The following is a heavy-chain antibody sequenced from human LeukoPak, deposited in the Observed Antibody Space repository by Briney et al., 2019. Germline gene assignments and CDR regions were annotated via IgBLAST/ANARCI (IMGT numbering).Heavy chain of an antibody. V-gene: IGHV3-48*04. CDR1: GFTFSSYS. Sequence: GGSLRLSCAASGFTFSSYSMSWVRQAPGRGLEWISYISESSSTIYYVDSVKGRFTISRDNAKNTLYLQMNSVRAEDTAVYYCSRDRGTGGSVDYWGQGTLVTVSS. J-gene: IGHJ4*02. CDR3: SRDRGTGGSVDY. D-gene: IGHD1-26*01. CDR2: ISESSSTI.